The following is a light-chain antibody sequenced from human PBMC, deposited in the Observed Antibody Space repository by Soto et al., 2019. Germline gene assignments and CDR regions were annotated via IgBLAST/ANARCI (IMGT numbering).Light chain of an antibody. CDR2: GAS. Sequence: EIVMTQSPATLSVSPGERVTLSCRASQSVSSSLAWYQQKPGQAPRLLIYGASTRATGIPARFSGSGSGTDFTLTISSLQSEDFAVYYCQQYNNWPPFTFGHGTKVDIK. CDR3: QQYNNWPPFT. CDR1: QSVSSS. J-gene: IGKJ3*01. V-gene: IGKV3-15*01.